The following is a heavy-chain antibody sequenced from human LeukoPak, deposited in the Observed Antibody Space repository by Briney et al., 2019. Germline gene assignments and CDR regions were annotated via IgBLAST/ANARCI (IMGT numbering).Heavy chain of an antibody. V-gene: IGHV3-48*03. CDR1: GFTLSYCE. J-gene: IGHJ3*02. CDR3: AKDRGGYCSGGSCYWDAFDI. D-gene: IGHD2-15*01. CDR2: ITCSGSTT. Sequence: GGSLRLSCAASGFTLSYCEVNWVRQAPGKGLESIACITCSGSTTYYADSVKGRFTISRDNSKNTLYLQMNSLRAEDTAVYYCAKDRGGYCSGGSCYWDAFDIWGQGTMVTVSS.